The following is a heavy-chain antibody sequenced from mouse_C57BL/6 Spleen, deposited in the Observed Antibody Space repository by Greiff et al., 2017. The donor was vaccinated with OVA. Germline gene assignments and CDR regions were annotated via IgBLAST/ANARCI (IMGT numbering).Heavy chain of an antibody. CDR3: ARGVTVVPYAMDY. V-gene: IGHV1-50*01. D-gene: IGHD1-1*01. Sequence: QLQQPGAELVKPGASVKLSCKASGYTFTSYWMQWVKQRPGQGLEWIGEIDPSDSYSNYNQKFKGKATLTVDTSASTAYMQLSSLTSEDSAVYYCARGVTVVPYAMDYWGQGTSVTVSS. J-gene: IGHJ4*01. CDR1: GYTFTSYW. CDR2: IDPSDSYS.